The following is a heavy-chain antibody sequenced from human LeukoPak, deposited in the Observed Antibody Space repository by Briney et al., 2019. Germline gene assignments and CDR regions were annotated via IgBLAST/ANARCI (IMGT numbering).Heavy chain of an antibody. V-gene: IGHV3-23*01. CDR2: ISGSGGST. J-gene: IGHJ3*02. D-gene: IGHD3-22*01. Sequence: PGGSLRLSCVASGFTVNSNYMFWVRQAPGKGLEWVSAISGSGGSTYYADSVKGRFTISRDNSKNTLYLQMNSLRAEDTAVYYCAKDRLYDSSGYYSRDAFDIWGQGTMVTVSS. CDR3: AKDRLYDSSGYYSRDAFDI. CDR1: GFTVNSNY.